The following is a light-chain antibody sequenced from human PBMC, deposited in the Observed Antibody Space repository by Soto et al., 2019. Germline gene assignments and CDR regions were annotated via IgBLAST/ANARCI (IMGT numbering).Light chain of an antibody. CDR1: QNINIW. CDR2: DAS. V-gene: IGKV1-5*01. CDR3: QQYYSSST. Sequence: DIQMTQSPSTLSAAVGDRVTITCRASQNINIWLAWYQQKPGKAPKFLVYDASYLESGVPSRFSGSGSGTEFTLTISSLQPDDFATYYCQQYYSSSTFGQGTKVDIK. J-gene: IGKJ1*01.